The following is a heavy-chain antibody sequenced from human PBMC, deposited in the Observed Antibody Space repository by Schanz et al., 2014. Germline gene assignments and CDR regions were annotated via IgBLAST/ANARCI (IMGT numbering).Heavy chain of an antibody. D-gene: IGHD3-10*01. CDR1: GFAFGSYS. J-gene: IGHJ6*02. Sequence: QLVGSGEGLIQPGGSLRLSCTASGFAFGSYSMNWVRQAPGKGLEWVSYISSSGTTIYYADSVKGRFTISRDNAKNSLFLQMNSLRVEDTAVYYCARLPVGYGSGIWDVWGQGTSVTGSS. V-gene: IGHV3-48*01. CDR2: ISSSGTTI. CDR3: ARLPVGYGSGIWDV.